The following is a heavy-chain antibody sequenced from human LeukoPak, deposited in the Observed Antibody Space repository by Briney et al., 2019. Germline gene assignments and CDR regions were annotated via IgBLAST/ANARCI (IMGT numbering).Heavy chain of an antibody. D-gene: IGHD4-17*01. CDR1: GGSISSYY. V-gene: IGHV4-59*01. CDR2: IYYSGST. CDR3: ARGEVITSTVTTYFDY. Sequence: PSETLSLTCTVSGGSISSYYWSWVRQPPGKGLEWIGYIYYSGSTNYNPSLTSRVTISVDTSKNQFSLKLSSVTAADTAVYYCARGEVITSTVTTYFDYWGQGTPVTVSS. J-gene: IGHJ4*02.